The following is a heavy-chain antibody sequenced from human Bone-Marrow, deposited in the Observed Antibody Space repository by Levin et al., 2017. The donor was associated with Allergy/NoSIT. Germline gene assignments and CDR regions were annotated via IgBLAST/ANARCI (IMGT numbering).Heavy chain of an antibody. CDR2: ISSSSSTI. V-gene: IGHV3-48*02. D-gene: IGHD3-9*01. CDR3: HTGYLTQLGY. J-gene: IGHJ4*02. CDR1: GFTFSSYS. Sequence: GGSLRLSCAASGFTFSSYSMNWVRQAPGKGLEWVSYISSSSSTIYYADSVKGRFTISRDNAKNSLYLQMNSLRDEDTAVYYCHTGYLTQLGYWGQGTLVTVSS.